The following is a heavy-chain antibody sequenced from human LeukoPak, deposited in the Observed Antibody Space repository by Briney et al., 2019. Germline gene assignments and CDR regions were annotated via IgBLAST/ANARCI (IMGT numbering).Heavy chain of an antibody. CDR3: ARGGSLDSSGYYLTHFDY. CDR2: IYSGTI. V-gene: IGHV3-53*01. CDR1: GFTVSSNS. D-gene: IGHD3-22*01. Sequence: PGGSLRLSCTVSGFTVSSNSMSWVRQAPGKGLEWVSFIYSGTIHYSDSVKGRFTISRDNSKNTLYLQMNSLRAEDTAVYYCARGGSLDSSGYYLTHFDYWGQGTLVTVSS. J-gene: IGHJ4*02.